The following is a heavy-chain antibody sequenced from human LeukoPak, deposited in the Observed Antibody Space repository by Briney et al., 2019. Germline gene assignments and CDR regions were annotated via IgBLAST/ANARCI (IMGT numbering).Heavy chain of an antibody. V-gene: IGHV5-51*01. J-gene: IGHJ4*02. CDR1: GYIFTNYW. CDR2: IYPGDSDP. CDR3: ARQTSSSSRVDY. D-gene: IGHD6-6*01. Sequence: GESLKISCKGSGYIFTNYWIGWVRQMPGKSLEWMGTIYPGDSDPTYSPSFQGQVTISADKSISTAYLQWSSLKASDTAMYYCARQTSSSSRVDYWGQGTLVTVSS.